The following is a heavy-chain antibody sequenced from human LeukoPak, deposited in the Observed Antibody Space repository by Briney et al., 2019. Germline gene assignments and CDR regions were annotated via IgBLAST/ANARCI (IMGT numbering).Heavy chain of an antibody. CDR2: ISGSSNDI. CDR3: ARDLDTGVVTGGDYYYGMDV. D-gene: IGHD5-18*01. Sequence: GGSLRLSCAASGFIFSPYTMNWVRQAPGKGLEWVSSISGSSNDIYYADSVKGRFTISRDNARNSLYLQMNSLRAEDTAVYYCARDLDTGVVTGGDYYYGMDVWGQGTTVTVSS. J-gene: IGHJ6*02. V-gene: IGHV3-21*01. CDR1: GFIFSPYT.